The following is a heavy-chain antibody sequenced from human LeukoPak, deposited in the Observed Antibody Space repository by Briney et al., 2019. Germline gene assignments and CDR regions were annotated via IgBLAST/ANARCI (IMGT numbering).Heavy chain of an antibody. CDR3: ARGGGRYSYDKYYYYYYMDV. J-gene: IGHJ6*03. CDR2: INHSGST. D-gene: IGHD5-18*01. CDR1: GGSFSGYY. V-gene: IGHV4-34*01. Sequence: SSETLSLTCAVYGGSFSGYYWSWIRQPPGKGLGWIGEINHSGSTNYNPSLKSRVTISVDTSKNQFSLKLSSVTAADTAVYYCARGGGRYSYDKYYYYYYMDVWGKGTTVTVSS.